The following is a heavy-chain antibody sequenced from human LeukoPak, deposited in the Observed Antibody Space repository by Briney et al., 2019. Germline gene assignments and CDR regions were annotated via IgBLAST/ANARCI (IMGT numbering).Heavy chain of an antibody. CDR3: ARGPSAEKITTPRDDAFDI. V-gene: IGHV1-69*05. CDR1: GGTFSSYA. CDR2: IIPIFGTA. D-gene: IGHD4-11*01. Sequence: SVKVSCKASGGTFSSYAISWVRQAPGQGLEWMGGIIPIFGTANYAQKFQGRVTITTDESTSTAYMELSSLRSEDTAVYYCARGPSAEKITTPRDDAFDIWGQGTMVTVSS. J-gene: IGHJ3*02.